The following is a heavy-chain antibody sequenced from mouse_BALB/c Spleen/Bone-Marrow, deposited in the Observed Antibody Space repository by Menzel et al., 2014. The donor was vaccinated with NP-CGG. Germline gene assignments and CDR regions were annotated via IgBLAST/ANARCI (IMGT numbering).Heavy chain of an antibody. D-gene: IGHD2-4*01. J-gene: IGHJ4*01. V-gene: IGHV5-17*02. CDR2: ISNGSSTI. CDR3: ARKGAMITHYYAMDY. Sequence: EVKLVESGGGLVQPGGSRKLSCAASGFTFSSFGMHWVRQAPEKGLEWVAYISNGSSTIYYADTVKGRFTISRDNPKNTLFLQMTRLGSEDTAMYYCARKGAMITHYYAMDYWGQGTSVTVSS. CDR1: GFTFSSFG.